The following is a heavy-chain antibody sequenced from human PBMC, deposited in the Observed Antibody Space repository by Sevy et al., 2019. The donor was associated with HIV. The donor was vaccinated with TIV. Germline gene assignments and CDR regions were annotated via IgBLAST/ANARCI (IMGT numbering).Heavy chain of an antibody. Sequence: ASVKVSCKVSGYTLSELSIHWVRQAPGKGPEWMGGFDPEDGEISYAQKFQGRVTMTDDTSTDTAYMDLSSLRSDDTAVYYCAADSRPLYYDFWSGTTAFDIWGQGTMVTVSS. CDR1: GYTLSELS. CDR2: FDPEDGEI. J-gene: IGHJ3*02. V-gene: IGHV1-24*01. CDR3: AADSRPLYYDFWSGTTAFDI. D-gene: IGHD3-3*01.